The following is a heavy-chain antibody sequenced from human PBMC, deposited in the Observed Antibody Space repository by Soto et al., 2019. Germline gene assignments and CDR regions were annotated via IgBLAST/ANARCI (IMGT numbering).Heavy chain of an antibody. J-gene: IGHJ4*02. CDR2: INPKSGGT. Sequence: ASVKVSCKASGYTFTVYYMHWVRQAPGQGLEWMGWINPKSGGTMYPQKFQGRVTMTWDTSISTAYMALTRLRSDDTAVYYCARDLEKGGGSEGFDYWGQGTLVTVYS. D-gene: IGHD1-26*01. CDR1: GYTFTVYY. V-gene: IGHV1-2*02. CDR3: ARDLEKGGGSEGFDY.